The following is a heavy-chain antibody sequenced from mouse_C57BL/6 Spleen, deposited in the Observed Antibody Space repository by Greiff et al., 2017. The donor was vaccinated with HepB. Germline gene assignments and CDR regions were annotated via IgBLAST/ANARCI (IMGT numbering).Heavy chain of an antibody. CDR2: ISYDGSN. D-gene: IGHD1-1*01. Sequence: ESGPGLVKPSQSLSLTCSVTGYSITSGYYWNWIRQFPGNKLEWMGYISYDGSNNYNPSLKNRISITRDTSKNQFFLKLNSVTTEDTATYYCARGYYGSSPYYAMDYWGQGTSVTVSS. CDR3: ARGYYGSSPYYAMDY. J-gene: IGHJ4*01. CDR1: GYSITSGYY. V-gene: IGHV3-6*01.